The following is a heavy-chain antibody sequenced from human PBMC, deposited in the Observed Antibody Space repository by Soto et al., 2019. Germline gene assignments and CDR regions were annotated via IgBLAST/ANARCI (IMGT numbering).Heavy chain of an antibody. Sequence: GASVKVSCKASGYTFTSYGISWVREAPGQGLEWMGWISAYNGNTNYAQKLQGRVTMTTDTSTSTAYMELRSLRSDDTAVYYCARDPGWGITMIATGDYWGQGTLVTVYS. V-gene: IGHV1-18*04. CDR3: ARDPGWGITMIATGDY. CDR1: GYTFTSYG. J-gene: IGHJ4*02. CDR2: ISAYNGNT. D-gene: IGHD3-22*01.